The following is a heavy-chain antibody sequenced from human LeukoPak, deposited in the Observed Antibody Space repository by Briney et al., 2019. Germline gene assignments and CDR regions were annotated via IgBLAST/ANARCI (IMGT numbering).Heavy chain of an antibody. CDR3: ARGLWFGELSFDY. D-gene: IGHD3-10*01. CDR2: IYYSGST. J-gene: IGHJ4*02. Sequence: PSETLSLTCTVSGGSISSYYWSWIRQPPGKGLEWIGYIYYSGSTNYNPSLKSRVTISVDTSKNQFSLKLGSVTAADTAVYYCARGLWFGELSFDYWGQGTLVTVSS. V-gene: IGHV4-59*01. CDR1: GGSISSYY.